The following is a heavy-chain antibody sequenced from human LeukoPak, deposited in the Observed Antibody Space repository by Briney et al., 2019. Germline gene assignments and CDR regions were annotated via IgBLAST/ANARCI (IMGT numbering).Heavy chain of an antibody. V-gene: IGHV3-74*01. Sequence: GGSLRFSCAASGFDVSSNWMHWVRHAPGQGLVWVSRIKGDGINTNYADSVKGRFTISRDIAKNTLYLQMNSLRAEDTGVYYCAKDHYWSINYWGRGTLVTVSS. J-gene: IGHJ4*02. CDR2: IKGDGINT. CDR1: GFDVSSNW. D-gene: IGHD3-3*01. CDR3: AKDHYWSINY.